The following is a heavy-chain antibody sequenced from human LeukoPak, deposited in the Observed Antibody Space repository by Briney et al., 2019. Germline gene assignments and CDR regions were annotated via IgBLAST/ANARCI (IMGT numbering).Heavy chain of an antibody. J-gene: IGHJ4*02. V-gene: IGHV4-34*01. CDR3: ARENGTPASPFDY. Sequence: SETLSLTCAVYGGSFSGYYWSWIRQPPGKGLECIGEINHSGSTNYNPSLKSRVTISVDTSKNQFSLKLSSVTAAGTAVYYCARENGTPASPFDYWGQGTLVTVSS. CDR1: GGSFSGYY. CDR2: INHSGST. D-gene: IGHD2-2*01.